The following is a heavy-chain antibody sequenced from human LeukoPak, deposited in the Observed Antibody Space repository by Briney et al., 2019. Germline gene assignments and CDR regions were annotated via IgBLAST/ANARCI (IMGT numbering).Heavy chain of an antibody. Sequence: PGGSLRLSCAASGFTFSSYGMHWVRQAPGKGLEWVAFIRYDGSNKYYADSVKGRFTISRDNSKNTLYLQMNSLRAGDTAVYYCARGKSGYDYRFDYWGQGTLVTVSS. V-gene: IGHV3-30*02. J-gene: IGHJ4*02. CDR2: IRYDGSNK. D-gene: IGHD5-12*01. CDR1: GFTFSSYG. CDR3: ARGKSGYDYRFDY.